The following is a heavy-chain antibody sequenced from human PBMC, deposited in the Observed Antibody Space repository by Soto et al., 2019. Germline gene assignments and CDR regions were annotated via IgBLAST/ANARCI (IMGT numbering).Heavy chain of an antibody. CDR2: IIPIFGTA. CDR3: ASPSYDSSGYRPPYFDY. CDR1: GGTFSSYA. V-gene: IGHV1-69*13. D-gene: IGHD3-22*01. J-gene: IGHJ4*02. Sequence: SVKVSCKASGGTFSSYAISRVRQAPGQGLEWMGGIIPIFGTANYAQKFQGRVTITADESTSTAYMELSSLRSEDTAVYYCASPSYDSSGYRPPYFDYWGQGTLVTVSS.